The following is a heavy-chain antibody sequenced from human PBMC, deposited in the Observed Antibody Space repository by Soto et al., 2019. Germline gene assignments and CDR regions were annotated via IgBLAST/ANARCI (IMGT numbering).Heavy chain of an antibody. CDR3: ARGGCSGGSCSQAIGLYDYGMDV. Sequence: PGASVKVSCKASGYTFTGYYMHWVRQAPGQGLEWMGWINPNSGGTNYAQKFQGWVTMTRDTSISTAYMELSRLRSDDTAVYYCARGGCSGGSCSQAIGLYDYGMDVWGQGTRVTVSS. CDR1: GYTFTGYY. J-gene: IGHJ6*02. D-gene: IGHD2-15*01. V-gene: IGHV1-2*04. CDR2: INPNSGGT.